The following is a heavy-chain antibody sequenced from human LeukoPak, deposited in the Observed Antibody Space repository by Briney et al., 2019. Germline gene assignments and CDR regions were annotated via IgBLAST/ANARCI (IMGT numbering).Heavy chain of an antibody. Sequence: ASVKVSCKASGYTFTGYYMHWVRQAPGQGLEWMGWISRNSGGTNYAQKFQGRVTMTRDTSISTAYMELSRLRSDDTAVYYCASDWGLSQLEYCSNTNCYMGAFDIWGQGTMVTVSS. D-gene: IGHD2-2*02. J-gene: IGHJ3*02. CDR3: ASDWGLSQLEYCSNTNCYMGAFDI. V-gene: IGHV1-2*02. CDR2: ISRNSGGT. CDR1: GYTFTGYY.